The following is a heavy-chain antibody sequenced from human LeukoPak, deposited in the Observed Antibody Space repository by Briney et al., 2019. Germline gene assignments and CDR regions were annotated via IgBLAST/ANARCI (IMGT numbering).Heavy chain of an antibody. CDR3: VKGDWYFES. CDR2: VNQDGTEK. J-gene: IGHJ4*02. CDR1: GLTFSDSW. V-gene: IGHV3-7*04. D-gene: IGHD2-21*01. Sequence: GGSLRLSCSASGLTFSDSWMDWVRRAPGKGLQWVANVNQDGTEKHFLDSVEGRFTISRDNAKKSLYLQMSSLRPEDTALYFCVKGDWYFESWGQGTLVTVSS.